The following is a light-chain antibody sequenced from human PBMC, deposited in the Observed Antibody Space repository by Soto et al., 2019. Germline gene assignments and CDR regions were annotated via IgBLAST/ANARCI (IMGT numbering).Light chain of an antibody. CDR2: GAS. V-gene: IGKV3-20*01. J-gene: IGKJ4*01. Sequence: EIVLTQSPGTLSLSPGERATLSCRASQSVSSTYLAWYRHKPGQAPRLLIYGASIRAADIPDRFSGSGSGTEFTLTISSLQSEDFAVYYCQQFSSYPLTFGGGTKVDIK. CDR3: QQFSSYPLT. CDR1: QSVSSTY.